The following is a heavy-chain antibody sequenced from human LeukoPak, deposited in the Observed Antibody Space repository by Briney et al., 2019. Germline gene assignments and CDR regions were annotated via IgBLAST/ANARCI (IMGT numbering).Heavy chain of an antibody. V-gene: IGHV5-51*01. Sequence: AGESLKISCKASGYSFTTHWIGWVRQMPGKGLEWMGILHPGDSDTRYSPSFQGQVTISADKSISTAYLQWSSLKASDTAMYYCARGDTEVAATADYWGQGTLVTVSS. D-gene: IGHD6-19*01. CDR2: LHPGDSDT. CDR1: GYSFTTHW. J-gene: IGHJ4*02. CDR3: ARGDTEVAATADY.